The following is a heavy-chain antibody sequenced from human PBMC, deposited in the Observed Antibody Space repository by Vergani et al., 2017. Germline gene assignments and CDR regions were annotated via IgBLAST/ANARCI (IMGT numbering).Heavy chain of an antibody. CDR2: IWYDGSNK. CDR3: ARDTNRGSWDY. D-gene: IGHD3-10*01. CDR1: GFTFSSYG. Sequence: QVQLVESGGGVVQPGRSLRLSCAASGFTFSSYGMHWVRQAPGKGLEWVAVIWYDGSNKYYADSVKGRFTISRDNSKNTLYLQMNSLRAEDTAVYYCARDTNRGSWDYWGQGTLVTVSS. J-gene: IGHJ4*02. V-gene: IGHV3-33*08.